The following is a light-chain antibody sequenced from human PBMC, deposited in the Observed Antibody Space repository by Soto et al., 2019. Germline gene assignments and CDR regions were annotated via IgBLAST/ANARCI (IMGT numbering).Light chain of an antibody. J-gene: IGKJ1*01. CDR3: QQYGISPT. V-gene: IGKV3-20*01. CDR1: HSVSSNY. CDR2: DVS. Sequence: EIVLTQSPGTLSLSPGERATLSCRSSHSVSSNYLAWYQQKPGQAPRLLIYDVSSRATGIPDRFSGSGSGTAFPLTISRLEPVSFAVYYCQQYGISPTFGQGAKVEIK.